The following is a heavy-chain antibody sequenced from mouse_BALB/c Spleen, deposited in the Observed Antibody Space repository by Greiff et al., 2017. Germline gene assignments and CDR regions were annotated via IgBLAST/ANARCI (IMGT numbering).Heavy chain of an antibody. D-gene: IGHD4-1*01. CDR2: INSNGGST. Sequence: VQLKESGGGLVQPGGSLKLSCAASGFTFSSYGMSWVRQTPDKRLELVATINSNGGSTYYPDSVKGRFTISRDNAKNTLYLQMSSLKSEDTAMYYCARDRTGMDYWGQGTSVTVSS. J-gene: IGHJ4*01. V-gene: IGHV5-6-3*01. CDR1: GFTFSSYG. CDR3: ARDRTGMDY.